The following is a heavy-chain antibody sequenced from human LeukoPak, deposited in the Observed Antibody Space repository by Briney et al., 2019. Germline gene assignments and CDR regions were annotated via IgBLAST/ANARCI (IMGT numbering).Heavy chain of an antibody. CDR1: GFTFSNHA. V-gene: IGHV3-23*01. J-gene: IGHJ6*02. Sequence: GGSLTLSCAASGFTFSNHAMTWVRQAPEKGLEWVSVISGSGGSTYYVDSVKGRFTISRDNSKNTSYLQMSSLTAADTAIYYCARGHFGLDVWGQGTTVTVSS. CDR2: ISGSGGST. CDR3: ARGHFGLDV.